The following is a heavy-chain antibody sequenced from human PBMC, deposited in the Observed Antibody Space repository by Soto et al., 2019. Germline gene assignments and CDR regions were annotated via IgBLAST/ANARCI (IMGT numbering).Heavy chain of an antibody. Sequence: ASVKVSCKASGGTFSSYAISWVRQAPGQGLEWMGGIIPIFGTANYAQKFQGRVTITADESTSTAYMELSSLRSEDTAVYYCASRGDSSGYRDYWGQGTLVTVSS. J-gene: IGHJ4*02. V-gene: IGHV1-69*13. D-gene: IGHD3-22*01. CDR3: ASRGDSSGYRDY. CDR1: GGTFSSYA. CDR2: IIPIFGTA.